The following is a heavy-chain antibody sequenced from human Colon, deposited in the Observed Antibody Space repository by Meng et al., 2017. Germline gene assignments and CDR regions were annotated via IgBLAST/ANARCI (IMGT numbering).Heavy chain of an antibody. Sequence: ASVKVSCKASGYTFTSYYMHWVRQAPGQGLEWMGIINPSGGSTSYAQKFQGRVTMTRDTSTSTVYMGLSSLRSEDTAVYYCARGGGMTYYYDSSGYYFDYWGQGTLVTVSS. CDR2: INPSGGST. CDR1: GYTFTSYY. CDR3: ARGGGMTYYYDSSGYYFDY. V-gene: IGHV1-46*01. J-gene: IGHJ4*02. D-gene: IGHD3-22*01.